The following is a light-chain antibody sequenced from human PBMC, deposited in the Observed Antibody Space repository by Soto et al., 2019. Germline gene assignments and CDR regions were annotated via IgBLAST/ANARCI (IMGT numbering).Light chain of an antibody. CDR1: SSNVGGSNY. V-gene: IGLV2-11*01. Sequence: QSVLTQPRSVSGSPGQSVTISCTGTSSNVGGSNYVSWNQQHPGKAPKVMIYDVNKRPSGVPDRFSGSKSGNTATLTISGLQAEDEADYYCCSYAGSYTWVFGGGTQLTVL. CDR3: CSYAGSYTWV. CDR2: DVN. J-gene: IGLJ3*02.